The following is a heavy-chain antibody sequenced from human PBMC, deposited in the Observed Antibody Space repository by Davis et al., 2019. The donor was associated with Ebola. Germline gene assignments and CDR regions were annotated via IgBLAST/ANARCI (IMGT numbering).Heavy chain of an antibody. CDR1: GFTFRDYY. Sequence: GGSLRLSCAASGFTFRDYYMNWIRQAPGKGLEWISYISTSGSTKYYADSVKGRFTISRDNSKNTVYLQMNSLRVEDTAVYYCARGFGSTLAWVDNWGQGTLVTVSS. V-gene: IGHV3-11*01. J-gene: IGHJ4*02. CDR3: ARGFGSTLAWVDN. D-gene: IGHD3-10*01. CDR2: ISTSGSTK.